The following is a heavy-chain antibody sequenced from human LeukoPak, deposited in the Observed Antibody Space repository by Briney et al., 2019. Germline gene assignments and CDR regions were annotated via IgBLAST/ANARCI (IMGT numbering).Heavy chain of an antibody. D-gene: IGHD4-11*01. CDR3: ARGRISGCSNYGFDY. J-gene: IGHJ4*02. CDR2: INHSGST. Sequence: SETLSLTCAVYGGSLSGYYWSWIRQPPGKGLEWIGAINHSGSTNYNPSLKSRVTISVDTSKNQFSLKLSSVTAADTAVYYCARGRISGCSNYGFDYWGQGTLVTVSS. CDR1: GGSLSGYY. V-gene: IGHV4-34*01.